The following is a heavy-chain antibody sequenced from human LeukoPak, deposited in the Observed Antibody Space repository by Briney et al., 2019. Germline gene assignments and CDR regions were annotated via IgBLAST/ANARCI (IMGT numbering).Heavy chain of an antibody. CDR1: GGSFSNHY. J-gene: IGHJ5*02. V-gene: IGHV4-59*11. Sequence: SETLSLTCTVPGGSFSNHYWSWIRQPPGKGLEWIGYIYHTGSTNYNPSLKSRVTISVDTSKHQSSLELSSVTAADTAVYYCARVSYVAWFDPWGQETQVTVSS. D-gene: IGHD1-26*01. CDR3: ARVSYVAWFDP. CDR2: IYHTGST.